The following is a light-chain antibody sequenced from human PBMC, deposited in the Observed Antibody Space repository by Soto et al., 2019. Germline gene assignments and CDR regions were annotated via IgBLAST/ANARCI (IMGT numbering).Light chain of an antibody. CDR3: QQLNSYPIT. J-gene: IGKJ5*01. V-gene: IGKV1-9*01. CDR2: AAS. Sequence: DIQLTQSPSFLSASVGDRATITCRASQGLSSDLAWYQQKPGKAPKLLIYAASTLQSGVTSRIGGSGSGTEFTLTISTLQPDDVATYYCQQLNSYPITFGQGTRLEIK. CDR1: QGLSSD.